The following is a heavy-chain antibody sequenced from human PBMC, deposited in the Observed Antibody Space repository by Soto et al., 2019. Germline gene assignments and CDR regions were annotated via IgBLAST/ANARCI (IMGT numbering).Heavy chain of an antibody. D-gene: IGHD6-19*01. CDR2: INHSGST. CDR1: GGSFSGYY. Sequence: QVQLQQWGAGLLKPSETLSLTCAVYGGSFSGYYWSWIRQPPGKGLEWIGEINHSGSTNYNPSVKSRVTISVDTSKNQFSLKLSSVTAADTAVYYCARRKGRSIAVAGTTFDYWGQGTLVTVSS. V-gene: IGHV4-34*01. CDR3: ARRKGRSIAVAGTTFDY. J-gene: IGHJ4*02.